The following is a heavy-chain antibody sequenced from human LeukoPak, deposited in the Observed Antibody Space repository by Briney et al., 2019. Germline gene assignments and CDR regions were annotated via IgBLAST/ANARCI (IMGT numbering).Heavy chain of an antibody. CDR2: ISYDGSNK. CDR1: GFTFSSYA. V-gene: IGHV3-30-3*01. Sequence: SGGSLRLSCAASGFTFSSYAMHWVRQAPGKGLEWVAVISYDGSNKYYADSVKGRFTISRDNSKNTLYLQMNSLRAEDTAVYDCATHTPVFDYWGQGTLVTVSS. D-gene: IGHD2-15*01. CDR3: ATHTPVFDY. J-gene: IGHJ4*02.